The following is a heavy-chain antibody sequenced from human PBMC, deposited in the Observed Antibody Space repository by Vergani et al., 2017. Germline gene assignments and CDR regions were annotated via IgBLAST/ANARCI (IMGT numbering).Heavy chain of an antibody. CDR1: GFTFSSYG. CDR3: ARDPWYSSSSNFDY. Sequence: QVQLVESGGGVVQPGRSLRVSCAASGFTFSSYGMHWVRQAPGKGLEWVAVISYDGSNKYYADSVKGRFTISRDNSKNTLYLQMNSLRAEDTAVYYCARDPWYSSSSNFDYWGQGTLVTVSS. CDR2: ISYDGSNK. D-gene: IGHD6-6*01. J-gene: IGHJ4*02. V-gene: IGHV3-30*19.